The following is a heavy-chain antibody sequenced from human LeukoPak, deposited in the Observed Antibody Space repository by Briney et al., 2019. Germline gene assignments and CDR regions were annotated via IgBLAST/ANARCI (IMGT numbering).Heavy chain of an antibody. Sequence: PGGSLRLSCVTSGFTFSRFAMSWVRQAPGKGLEWVSAIDGSDESTYYADSVKGRFTISRDNSKNTLYLQMNSLRADDTALYYCAKEAAPDPFYYHYYGMDGWGQGTTVTVSS. D-gene: IGHD6-25*01. CDR3: AKEAAPDPFYYHYYGMDG. CDR1: GFTFSRFA. V-gene: IGHV3-23*01. CDR2: IDGSDEST. J-gene: IGHJ6*02.